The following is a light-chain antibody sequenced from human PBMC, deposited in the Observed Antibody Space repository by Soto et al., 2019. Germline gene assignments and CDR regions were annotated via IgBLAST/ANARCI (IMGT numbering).Light chain of an antibody. V-gene: IGLV3-25*02. CDR3: QSADSSGTYYV. J-gene: IGLJ1*01. Sequence: SYELTQPPSVSVSPGQTARITCSGDALPKQYAYWYQQKPGQAPVLVIYKDSERPSGIPERFSGSSSGTTVTLTISGVQAEDEADYYCQSADSSGTYYVFGTGTKVTAL. CDR1: ALPKQY. CDR2: KDS.